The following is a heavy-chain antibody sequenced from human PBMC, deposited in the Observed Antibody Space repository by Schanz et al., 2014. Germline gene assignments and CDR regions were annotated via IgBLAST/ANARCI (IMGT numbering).Heavy chain of an antibody. CDR3: AKDCPSDYGDHCFDF. CDR2: IRGSGGGT. D-gene: IGHD4-17*01. CDR1: GFTFSSYA. V-gene: IGHV3-23*04. J-gene: IGHJ4*02. Sequence: VQLVESGGGVVQPGRSLRLSCAASGFTFSSYAMSWVRQPPGKGLEWVSSIRGSGGGTDYADSVKGRFTISRDNSKNTLYLQMNSLRAEDTAVYYCAKDCPSDYGDHCFDFWGQGTLVTVSS.